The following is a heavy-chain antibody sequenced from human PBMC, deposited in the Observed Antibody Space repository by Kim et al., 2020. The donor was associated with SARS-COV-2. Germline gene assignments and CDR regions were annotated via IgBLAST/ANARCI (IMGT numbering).Heavy chain of an antibody. CDR3: ARQGGRYSSGWDY. D-gene: IGHD6-19*01. V-gene: IGHV5-51*01. J-gene: IGHJ4*02. Sequence: YSPSSKGQVIISVDKSISTAYLQWSSLRASDTAMYYCARQGGRYSSGWDYWGQGTVVTVSS.